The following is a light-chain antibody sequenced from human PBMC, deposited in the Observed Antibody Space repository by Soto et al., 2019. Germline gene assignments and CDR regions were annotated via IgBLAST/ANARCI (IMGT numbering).Light chain of an antibody. CDR3: QQYDRPPIT. Sequence: EIVLTQSPGTLSLSPGERATLSCRASQSVSSSYLAWYQHKAGQAPRLLVSGASRRATGIPDRFSGGGAGTDFTLTISRLEPEDSALYYCQQYDRPPITFGQGTRLEIK. CDR2: GAS. CDR1: QSVSSSY. V-gene: IGKV3-20*01. J-gene: IGKJ5*01.